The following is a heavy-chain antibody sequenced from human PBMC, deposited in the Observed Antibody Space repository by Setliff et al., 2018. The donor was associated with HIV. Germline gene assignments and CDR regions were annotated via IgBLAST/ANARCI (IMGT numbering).Heavy chain of an antibody. CDR3: AKNPGRSGYYD. Sequence: SETLSLTCTVSSGSISGFYWTWIRQPAGKGLEWIGRISASGTTVYNPSLKSRVIMSVDTSKKYFALRVTSVTAADSAVYYCAKNPGRSGYYDWGQGTLVTVSS. CDR2: ISASGTT. D-gene: IGHD3-22*01. J-gene: IGHJ4*02. CDR1: SGSISGFY. V-gene: IGHV4-4*07.